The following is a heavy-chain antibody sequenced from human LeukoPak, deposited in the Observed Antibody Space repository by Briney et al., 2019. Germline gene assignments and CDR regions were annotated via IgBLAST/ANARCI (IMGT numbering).Heavy chain of an antibody. D-gene: IGHD2-15*01. CDR2: MSYDGTNK. V-gene: IGHV3-30*18. CDR1: GFTFSSHG. CDR3: AKRRYCSGGRCYSFHFDY. Sequence: GRSLRLSCAASGFTFSSHGMHWVRQAPGKGLEWVALMSYDGTNKVYADSVKGRFTISRDNSKNTLYLEMNNLRAEDTAVYYCAKRRYCSGGRCYSFHFDYWGQGTLVTVSS. J-gene: IGHJ4*02.